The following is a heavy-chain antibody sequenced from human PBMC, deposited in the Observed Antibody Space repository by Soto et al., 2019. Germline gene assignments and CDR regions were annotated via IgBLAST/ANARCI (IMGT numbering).Heavy chain of an antibody. Sequence: SVKVSCKSSGNSFLTYAIHWVRQAPVQRLQWMGWINVGSGNTKYAQDFQGRVTFTRDTAATTTFMELSSLRSEDAAVYYCARVPPWGDSGSFYIQHYDSWGQGTLVTVSS. J-gene: IGHJ4*02. CDR3: ARVPPWGDSGSFYIQHYDS. CDR1: GNSFLTYA. V-gene: IGHV1-3*01. CDR2: INVGSGNT. D-gene: IGHD3-10*01.